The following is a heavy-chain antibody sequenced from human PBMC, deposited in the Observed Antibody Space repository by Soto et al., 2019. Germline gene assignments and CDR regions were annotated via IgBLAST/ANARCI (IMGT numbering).Heavy chain of an antibody. CDR1: GGSISSYY. V-gene: IGHV4-59*01. D-gene: IGHD2-21*02. Sequence: ETLSLTCTVSGGSISSYYWSWIRQPPGKGLEWIGYIYYSGSTNYNPSLKSRVTISVDTSKNQFSLKLSSVTAADTAVYYCARNLAYCGGDCSYYFDYWGQGTLVTVSS. CDR3: ARNLAYCGGDCSYYFDY. CDR2: IYYSGST. J-gene: IGHJ4*02.